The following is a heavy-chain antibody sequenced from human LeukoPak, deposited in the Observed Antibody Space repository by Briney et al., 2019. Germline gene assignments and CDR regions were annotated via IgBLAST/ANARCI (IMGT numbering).Heavy chain of an antibody. CDR2: IHYSGST. V-gene: IGHV4-61*01. Sequence: PSETLSLTCTVSGGSVSSGSYYWSWIRQPPGKGLEWIGYIHYSGSTNYNPPLKSRVTISVDTSKNQFSLKLSSVTAADTAVYYCARDSSGLDYWGQGTLVTVSS. CDR3: ARDSSGLDY. J-gene: IGHJ4*02. CDR1: GGSVSSGSYY. D-gene: IGHD6-25*01.